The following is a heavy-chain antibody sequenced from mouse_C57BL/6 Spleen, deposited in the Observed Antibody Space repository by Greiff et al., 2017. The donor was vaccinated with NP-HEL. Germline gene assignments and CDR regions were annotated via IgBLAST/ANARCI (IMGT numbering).Heavy chain of an antibody. CDR2: ILPGSGST. D-gene: IGHD4-1*01. Sequence: QVQLQQSGAELMKPGASVKLSCKATGYTFTGYWIEWVKQRPGHGLEWIGEILPGSGSTNYNEKFKGKATFTADTSSNTAYMQLSSLTTEDSDIYYSARELGRGYFDVWGTGTTVTVSS. J-gene: IGHJ1*03. CDR1: GYTFTGYW. V-gene: IGHV1-9*01. CDR3: ARELGRGYFDV.